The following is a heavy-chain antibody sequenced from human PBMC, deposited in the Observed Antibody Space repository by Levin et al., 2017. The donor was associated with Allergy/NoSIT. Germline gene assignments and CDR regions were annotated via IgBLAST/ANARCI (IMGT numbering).Heavy chain of an antibody. J-gene: IGHJ6*02. Sequence: GSLRLSCTVSGGSISSSSYYWGWIRQPPGKGLEWIGSIYYSGSTYYNPSLKSRVTISVDTSKNQFSLKLSSVTAADTAVYYCARVHGDVKYYYYYGMDGWGQGTTVTVSS. CDR3: ARVHGDVKYYYYYGMDG. D-gene: IGHD4-17*01. CDR1: GGSISSSSYY. V-gene: IGHV4-39*07. CDR2: IYYSGST.